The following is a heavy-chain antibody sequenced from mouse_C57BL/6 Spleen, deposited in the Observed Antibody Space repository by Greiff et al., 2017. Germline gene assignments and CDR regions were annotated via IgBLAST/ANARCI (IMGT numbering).Heavy chain of an antibody. V-gene: IGHV5-4*01. CDR1: GFTFSSYA. Sequence: EVMLVESGGGLVKPGGSLKLSCAASGFTFSSYAMSWVRQTPEKRLEWVATISDGGSYTYYPDNVKGRFTISRDNAKNNLYMQRSHLKCEHTAMYYCARDLSSTMVTTGGGFAYWGQGTLVTVSA. J-gene: IGHJ3*01. D-gene: IGHD2-2*01. CDR2: ISDGGSYT. CDR3: ARDLSSTMVTTGGGFAY.